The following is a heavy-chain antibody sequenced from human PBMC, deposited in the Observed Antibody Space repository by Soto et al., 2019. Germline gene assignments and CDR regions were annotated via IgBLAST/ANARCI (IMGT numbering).Heavy chain of an antibody. CDR1: ENIFSTYN. CDR2: ISYDGSNK. J-gene: IGHJ4*02. D-gene: IGHD3-22*01. Sequence: GGSLRLSCAASENIFSTYNMNWIRQAPGKGLEWVAVISYDGSNKYYADSVKGRFTISRGNSKNTLYLQMNSLRAEDTAVYYCAKDRMYYYDSSGYFDYWGQGTLVTVSS. CDR3: AKDRMYYYDSSGYFDY. V-gene: IGHV3-30*18.